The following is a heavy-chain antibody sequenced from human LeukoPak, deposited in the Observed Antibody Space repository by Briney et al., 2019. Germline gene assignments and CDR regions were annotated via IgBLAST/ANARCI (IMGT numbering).Heavy chain of an antibody. D-gene: IGHD6-13*01. V-gene: IGHV4-39*01. CDR2: IYYSGST. J-gene: IGHJ4*02. CDR3: ASLSIAAAGPDY. CDR1: SGSISSSSYY. Sequence: SETLSLTCTVSSGSISSSSYYWGWIRQPPGRGLEWIGSIYYSGSTYYNPSLKSRVTISVDTSKNQFSLKLSSVTAADTAVYYCASLSIAAAGPDYWGQGTLVTVSS.